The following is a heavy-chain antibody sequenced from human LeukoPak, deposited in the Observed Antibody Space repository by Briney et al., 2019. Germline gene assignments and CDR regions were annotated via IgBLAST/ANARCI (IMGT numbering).Heavy chain of an antibody. V-gene: IGHV3-23*01. CDR1: GFTFSSYA. D-gene: IGHD6-13*01. CDR3: AKDLLGIAPAGDFFDY. Sequence: GGSLRLSCAASGFTFSSYAMSWVRQAPGKGLEWVSAISGSGGGTYYANSVKGRFTTSRDNSKNTLYLQMNSLRAEDTAVYYCAKDLLGIAPAGDFFDYWGQGTLVTVSS. J-gene: IGHJ4*02. CDR2: ISGSGGGT.